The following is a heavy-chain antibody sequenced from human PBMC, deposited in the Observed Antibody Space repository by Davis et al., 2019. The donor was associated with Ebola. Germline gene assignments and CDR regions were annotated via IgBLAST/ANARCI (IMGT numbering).Heavy chain of an antibody. V-gene: IGHV3-30-3*01. CDR3: ARELRDGDGY. CDR2: ISYDGSNK. J-gene: IGHJ4*02. D-gene: IGHD4-17*01. CDR1: GFTFSSYA. Sequence: GESLKISCAASGFTFSSYAMSWVRQAPGKGLEWVAVISYDGSNKYYADSVKGRFTISRDNSKNTLYLQMNSLRAEDTAVYYCARELRDGDGYWGQGTLVTVSS.